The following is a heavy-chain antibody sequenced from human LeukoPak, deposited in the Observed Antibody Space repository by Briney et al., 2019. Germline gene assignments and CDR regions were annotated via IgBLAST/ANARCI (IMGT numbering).Heavy chain of an antibody. V-gene: IGHV3-48*04. CDR3: ASRPFYYYGMDV. J-gene: IGHJ6*02. CDR1: GFTFSSYS. Sequence: GGSLRLSCAASGFTFSSYSMNWVRQAPGKGPEWVSYISSSSSTIYYADSVKGRFTISRDNAKNSLYLQMNSLRAEDTAVYYCASRPFYYYGMDVWGQGTTVTVSS. CDR2: ISSSSSTI.